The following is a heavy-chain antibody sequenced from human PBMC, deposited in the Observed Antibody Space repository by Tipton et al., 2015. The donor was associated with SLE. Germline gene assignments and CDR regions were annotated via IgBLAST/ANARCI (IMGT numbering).Heavy chain of an antibody. Sequence: TLSLTCSVSGYPISNGYYWGWIRQSPGKGLEWIASIYQGGNTYYNPSLRSRVTMSVDTSQNQFSLKMTSVTAADTAIYYCARDRITGDFDYWGQGTLVTVSS. V-gene: IGHV4-38-2*02. CDR1: GYPISNGYY. D-gene: IGHD3-10*01. CDR3: ARDRITGDFDY. CDR2: IYQGGNT. J-gene: IGHJ4*02.